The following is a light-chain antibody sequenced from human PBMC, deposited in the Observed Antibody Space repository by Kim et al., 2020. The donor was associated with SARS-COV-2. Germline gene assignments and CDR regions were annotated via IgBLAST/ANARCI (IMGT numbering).Light chain of an antibody. CDR2: GNS. J-gene: IGLJ2*01. Sequence: VTISFTGSSSNIGAGYEVHWYQQLPGTAPKLLIYGNSNRPSGVPDRFSGSKSGTSASLAITGLQAEDEADYYCQSYDSSLSGSVVFGGGTQLTVL. CDR1: SSNIGAGYE. CDR3: QSYDSSLSGSVV. V-gene: IGLV1-40*01.